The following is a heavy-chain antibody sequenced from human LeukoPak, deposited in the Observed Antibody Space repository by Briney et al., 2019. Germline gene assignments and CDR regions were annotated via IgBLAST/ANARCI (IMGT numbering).Heavy chain of an antibody. Sequence: PSETLSLTCTVSGDSVSSGNHYWSWIRQPPGKGLEWIGYVYYNGGADYNSSLKSRVTISLDTSKNQFTLKLTSVTAADTAVYYCVRDNYVWGSYSLDPWGQGTLVTVSS. CDR2: VYYNGGA. J-gene: IGHJ5*02. CDR1: GDSVSSGNHY. V-gene: IGHV4-61*01. CDR3: VRDNYVWGSYSLDP. D-gene: IGHD3-16*01.